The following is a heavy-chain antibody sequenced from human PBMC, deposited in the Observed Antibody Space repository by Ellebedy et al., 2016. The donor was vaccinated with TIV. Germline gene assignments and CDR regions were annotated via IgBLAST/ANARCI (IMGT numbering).Heavy chain of an antibody. D-gene: IGHD2-21*01. J-gene: IGHJ3*02. CDR1: GFTFSSSW. Sequence: GGSLRLSCAASGFTFSSSWMHWVRQAPGKGLVWVSHINPDGSDINYGDSVKGRFIISRDNAENTLDLQMSSLRAEDTALYYCARHSGGHGFDIWGQGTMVTVSS. CDR2: INPDGSDI. CDR3: ARHSGGHGFDI. V-gene: IGHV3-74*01.